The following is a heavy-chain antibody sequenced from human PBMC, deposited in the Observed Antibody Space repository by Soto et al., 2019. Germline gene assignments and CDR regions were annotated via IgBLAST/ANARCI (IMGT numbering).Heavy chain of an antibody. CDR1: GYTFTSYY. V-gene: IGHV1-46*01. CDR3: ARGGAGSSHYYSYGMDV. Sequence: QVQLVQSGAEVKKPGASVKVSCKASGYTFTSYYMHWVRQAPGQGLEWMGIINPSGGGTSYAQKFQGRVTMTRDTSTSTVYMELSSLRSEDTAVYYCARGGAGSSHYYSYGMDVWGQGTTVTVSS. J-gene: IGHJ6*02. CDR2: INPSGGGT. D-gene: IGHD1-26*01.